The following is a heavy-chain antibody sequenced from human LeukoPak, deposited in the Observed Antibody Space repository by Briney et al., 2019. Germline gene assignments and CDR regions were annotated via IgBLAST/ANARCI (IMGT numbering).Heavy chain of an antibody. Sequence: GGSLRLSCAASGFTFSRYGMHWVRQAPGKGLEWVSFTRFDGKNKYYADSVKGRFTISKDSSKNTLDLEMNSLRDEDTAVYYCTKESNSGFDPWGQGTLVIVSS. V-gene: IGHV3-30*02. CDR3: TKESNSGFDP. CDR2: TRFDGKNK. J-gene: IGHJ5*02. CDR1: GFTFSRYG. D-gene: IGHD2-8*01.